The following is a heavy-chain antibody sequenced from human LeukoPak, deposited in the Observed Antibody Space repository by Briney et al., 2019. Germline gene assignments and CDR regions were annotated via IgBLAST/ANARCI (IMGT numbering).Heavy chain of an antibody. CDR1: GFTFSSYA. V-gene: IGHV3-23*01. D-gene: IGHD6-13*01. J-gene: IGHJ3*02. CDR3: ARAVGSSIARRAFDI. CDR2: ISGSGGST. Sequence: PGGSLRLSCAASGFTFSSYAMSWVRQAPGKGLEWVSAISGSGGSTYYADSVKGRFTISRDNSKNTLYLQMNSLRAEDTAVYYCARAVGSSIARRAFDIWGQGTMVTVSS.